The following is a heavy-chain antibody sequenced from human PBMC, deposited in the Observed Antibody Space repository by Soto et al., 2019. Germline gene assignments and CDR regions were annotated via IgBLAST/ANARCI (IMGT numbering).Heavy chain of an antibody. D-gene: IGHD3-16*01. Sequence: ASETLSLTCPVSGVSISSGDYYWSWIRQPPGKGLEWIGYIYYSGSTYYNPSLKSRVTISVDTSKNQFSLKLSSVTAADTAVYYCARWGEGRGRGKTRTAYYYYYGMDVWGQGTTVTVSS. J-gene: IGHJ6*02. CDR3: ARWGEGRGRGKTRTAYYYYYGMDV. V-gene: IGHV4-30-4*01. CDR2: IYYSGST. CDR1: GVSISSGDYY.